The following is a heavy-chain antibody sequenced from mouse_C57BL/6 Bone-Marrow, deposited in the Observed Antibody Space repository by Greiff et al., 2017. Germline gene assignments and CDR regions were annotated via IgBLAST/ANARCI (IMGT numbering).Heavy chain of an antibody. CDR3: AYYGRSFHYWDG. V-gene: IGHV14-2*01. Sequence: VQLQQSGAELVKPGASVKLSCTASGFNIKDYYMHWVKQRTEQGLEWIGRIDPEDGETKYAPKFQGKATITADTSSNTAYLPLRSLTSADPAGSYGAYYGRSFHYWDGWGQGTTLTGAS. CDR2: IDPEDGET. CDR1: GFNIKDYY. J-gene: IGHJ2*01. D-gene: IGHD1-1*01.